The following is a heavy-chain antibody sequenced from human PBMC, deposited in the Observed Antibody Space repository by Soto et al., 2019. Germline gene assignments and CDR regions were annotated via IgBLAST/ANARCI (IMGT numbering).Heavy chain of an antibody. V-gene: IGHV3-9*01. J-gene: IGHJ6*02. Sequence: GGSLRLSCAASGFTFDDYAMHWVRQAPGKGLEWVSGISWNSGSIGYADSVKGRFTISRDNAKNSLYLQMNSLRAEDTALYYCAKDQGGVTIFQSPYGMDVWGQGXTVTVYS. D-gene: IGHD3-9*01. CDR1: GFTFDDYA. CDR3: AKDQGGVTIFQSPYGMDV. CDR2: ISWNSGSI.